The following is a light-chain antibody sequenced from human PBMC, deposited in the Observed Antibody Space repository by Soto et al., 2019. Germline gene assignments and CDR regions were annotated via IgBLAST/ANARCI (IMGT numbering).Light chain of an antibody. V-gene: IGLV3-21*02. CDR2: DDS. J-gene: IGLJ1*01. Sequence: SYELTQPPSVSMAPGQTARITCGGNNIGSKGVHWYQQKPGQAPVLGVYDDSDRPSGIPERFSGSNSGNTATLTVSGVEAVDEADYYCQVWDSNIDHYVFGTGTKATVL. CDR1: NIGSKG. CDR3: QVWDSNIDHYV.